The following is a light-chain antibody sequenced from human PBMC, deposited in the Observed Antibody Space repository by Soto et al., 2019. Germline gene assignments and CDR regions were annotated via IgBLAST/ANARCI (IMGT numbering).Light chain of an antibody. CDR1: SGHSSYI. CDR3: ETWDSNTRV. J-gene: IGLJ2*01. V-gene: IGLV4-60*02. CDR2: LEGSGSY. Sequence: QSVLTQSSSASASLGSSVKLTCTLSSGHSSYIIAWHHQQPGKATRYLMKLEGSGSYTQGSGVPYRFSGSSSGADRYLTISNLQFEYESNYYCETWDSNTRVFGGGTKLTVL.